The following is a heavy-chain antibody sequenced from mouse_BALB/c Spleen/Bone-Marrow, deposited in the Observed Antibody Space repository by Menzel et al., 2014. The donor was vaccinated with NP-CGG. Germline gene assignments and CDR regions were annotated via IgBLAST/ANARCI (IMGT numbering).Heavy chain of an antibody. V-gene: IGHV1-39*01. J-gene: IGHJ4*01. D-gene: IGHD2-3*01. CDR2: IDPYYGGT. Sequence: VQLKQSGPELEKPGASVKISCKASGYSFTGYNLNWVKQSNGKSLEWIGSIDPYYGGTSYNQKFKGKATLTVDKSSSTAYMQRKSLTSEDSAVYYCARSGGYYHYYAMDYWGQGTSGTVSS. CDR1: GYSFTGYN. CDR3: ARSGGYYHYYAMDY.